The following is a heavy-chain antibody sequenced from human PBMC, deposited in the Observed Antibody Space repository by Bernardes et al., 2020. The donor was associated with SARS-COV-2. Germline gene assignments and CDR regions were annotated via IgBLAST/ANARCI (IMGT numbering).Heavy chain of an antibody. J-gene: IGHJ6*02. V-gene: IGHV2-70*11. Sequence: SGPTLSKPTQTLTLTCTFSGFSLSTSGMCVSWIRQPPGKALEWLARIDWDDDKYYSTSLKTRLTISKDTSKNQVVLTMTNMDPVDTATYYCARIRIQLWSKYYYGMDVWGQGTTVTVSS. D-gene: IGHD5-18*01. CDR2: IDWDDDK. CDR1: GFSLSTSGMC. CDR3: ARIRIQLWSKYYYGMDV.